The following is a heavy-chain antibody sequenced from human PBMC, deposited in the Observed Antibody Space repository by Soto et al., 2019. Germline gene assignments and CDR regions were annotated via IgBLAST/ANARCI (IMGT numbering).Heavy chain of an antibody. J-gene: IGHJ4*02. CDR1: GFTFNSYA. CDR2: ISGSGGSP. CDR3: AKDADEGIAVAATFFEN. Sequence: EVQLLESGGGVVQPGGSLRLSCAASGFTFNSYAMHWVCQAPGKGLEWVSSISGSGGSPYYADSVKGRFIISRDNSKNTLHLQMSGLRAEDTATFYCAKDADEGIAVAATFFENWGQGTLVTVSS. D-gene: IGHD6-19*01. V-gene: IGHV3-23*01.